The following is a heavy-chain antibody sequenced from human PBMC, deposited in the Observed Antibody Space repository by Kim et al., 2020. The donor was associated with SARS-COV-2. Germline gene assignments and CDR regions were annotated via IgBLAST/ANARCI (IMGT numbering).Heavy chain of an antibody. V-gene: IGHV3-66*01. CDR3: ARDSMIGSYAFDI. D-gene: IGHD3-22*01. J-gene: IGHJ3*02. Sequence: YADSVTGRLAITMDKSKNTLNLQMTRLRAEDTAVYYCARDSMIGSYAFDIWGQGTMVTVSS.